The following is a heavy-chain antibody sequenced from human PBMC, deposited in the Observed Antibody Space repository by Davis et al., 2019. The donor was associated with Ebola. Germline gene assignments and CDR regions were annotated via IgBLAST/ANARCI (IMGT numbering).Heavy chain of an antibody. CDR1: GYTFTSFG. CDR2: ISTDNGNS. Sequence: ASVKVSCKTSGYTFTSFGITWVRQAPGQGLEWMGWISTDNGNSNYEQKFQGRITMTNDPSTRTASMELGGLRSDDTAVYYWTRGGNTWKYDPSPIDYWGQGALVTVSS. J-gene: IGHJ4*02. D-gene: IGHD1-7*01. V-gene: IGHV1-18*01. CDR3: TRGGNTWKYDPSPIDY.